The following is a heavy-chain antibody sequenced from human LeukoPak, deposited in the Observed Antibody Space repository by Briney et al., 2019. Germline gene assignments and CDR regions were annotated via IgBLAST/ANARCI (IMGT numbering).Heavy chain of an antibody. V-gene: IGHV1-18*01. Sequence: ASVKVSCKASGYTFTGYYMHWVRQAPGQGLEWMGWISAYNGNTNYAQKLQGRVTMTTDTSTSTAYMELRSLRSDDTAVYYCAREGYYGDYDYWGQGTLVTVSS. CDR2: ISAYNGNT. D-gene: IGHD4-17*01. CDR3: AREGYYGDYDY. CDR1: GYTFTGYY. J-gene: IGHJ4*02.